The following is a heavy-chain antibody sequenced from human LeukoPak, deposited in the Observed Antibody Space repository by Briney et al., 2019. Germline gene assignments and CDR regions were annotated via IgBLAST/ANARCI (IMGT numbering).Heavy chain of an antibody. D-gene: IGHD2-21*02. CDR3: TTEHHPYCGGDCYGKFDY. J-gene: IGHJ4*02. CDR2: IKSKTDGGTT. CDR1: GFTVSSNY. Sequence: GGSLRLSCAASGFTVSSNYMSWVRQAPGKGLEWVGRIKSKTDGGTTDYAAPVKGRFTISRDDSKNTLYLQMNSLKTEDTAVYYCTTEHHPYCGGDCYGKFDYWGQGTLVTVSS. V-gene: IGHV3-15*01.